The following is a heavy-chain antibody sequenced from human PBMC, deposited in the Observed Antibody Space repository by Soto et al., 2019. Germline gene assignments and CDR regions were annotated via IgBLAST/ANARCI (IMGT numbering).Heavy chain of an antibody. CDR3: ARTVQADNDWFLNWFDP. V-gene: IGHV4-59*01. CDR2: IYYSGST. CDR1: GGSISSYY. Sequence: PSETLSLTCTVSGGSISSYYWSWIRQPPGKGLEWIGYIYYSGSTNYNPSLKSRVTISVDTSKNQFSLKLSSVTAADTAVYYCARTVQADNDWFLNWFDPWGQGTLVTVSS. D-gene: IGHD3-9*01. J-gene: IGHJ5*02.